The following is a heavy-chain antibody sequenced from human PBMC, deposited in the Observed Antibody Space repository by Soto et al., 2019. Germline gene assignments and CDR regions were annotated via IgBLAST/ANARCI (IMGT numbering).Heavy chain of an antibody. J-gene: IGHJ4*02. CDR3: AKEATNINNFHY. CDR2: ISSVGSTM. CDR1: VFTFDNYE. Sequence: PGWSLRLSCAASVFTFDNYEMNWVRQAPGKGLEWVSYISSVGSTMYYADSVKGRFTISRDNAKNSLFLQMNSLRAEDTAVYYCAKEATNINNFHYWGQGTLVTVSS. D-gene: IGHD5-12*01. V-gene: IGHV3-48*03.